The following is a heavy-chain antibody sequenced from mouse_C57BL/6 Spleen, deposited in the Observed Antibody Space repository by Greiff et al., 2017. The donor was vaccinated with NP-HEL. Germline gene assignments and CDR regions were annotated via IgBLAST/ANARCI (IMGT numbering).Heavy chain of an antibody. Sequence: QVQLQQPGAELVKPGASVKMSCKASGYTFTSYWITWVKQRPGQGLEWIGDIYPGSGSTNSNEKFKSKATLTVDTSSSTAYMQLSSLTSEDSAVYYCARWDFTTVVATDYYAMDYWGQGTSVTVSS. V-gene: IGHV1-55*01. D-gene: IGHD1-1*01. J-gene: IGHJ4*01. CDR2: IYPGSGST. CDR3: ARWDFTTVVATDYYAMDY. CDR1: GYTFTSYW.